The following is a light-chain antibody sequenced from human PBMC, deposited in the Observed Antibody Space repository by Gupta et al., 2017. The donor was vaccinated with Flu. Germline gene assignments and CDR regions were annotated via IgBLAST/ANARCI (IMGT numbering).Light chain of an antibody. CDR1: QSVSKY. J-gene: IGKJ2*01. CDR3: QQDSNWPPV. V-gene: IGKV3-15*01. Sequence: EIVMTQSPATLSVSPGERATLSCRASQSVSKYLAWYQQKPGQAPRLLISGASTRATGIPARFSGSGSGTEFTLTISSLQSEDFAVYYCQQDSNWPPVFGQGTKLEIK. CDR2: GAS.